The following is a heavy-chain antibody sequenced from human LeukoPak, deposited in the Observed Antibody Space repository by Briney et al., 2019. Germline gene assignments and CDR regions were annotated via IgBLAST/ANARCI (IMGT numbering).Heavy chain of an antibody. CDR3: AKIYSSGYYYDY. J-gene: IGHJ4*02. V-gene: IGHV3-30*02. CDR2: IRYDGGNK. Sequence: GGSLRLSCAASGFTFSSYGMRWVRQAPGKGLEWVAFIRYDGGNKYYADSVKGRFTISRDNSKNTLYLQMNSLRAEDTAVYYCAKIYSSGYYYDYWGQGTLVTVSS. D-gene: IGHD3-22*01. CDR1: GFTFSSYG.